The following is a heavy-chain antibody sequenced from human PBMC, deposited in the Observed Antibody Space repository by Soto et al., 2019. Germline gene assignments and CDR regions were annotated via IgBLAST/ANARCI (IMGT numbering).Heavy chain of an antibody. CDR3: AGAKYYYDSSGYRA. V-gene: IGHV3-21*01. D-gene: IGHD3-22*01. Sequence: PGGSLRLSCAASGFTFSSYSMNWVRQAPGKGLEWVSSISSSSSYIYYADSVKGRFTISRDNAKNSLYLQMNSLRAEDTAVYYCAGAKYYYDSSGYRAWGQGTLVTVSS. J-gene: IGHJ4*02. CDR2: ISSSSSYI. CDR1: GFTFSSYS.